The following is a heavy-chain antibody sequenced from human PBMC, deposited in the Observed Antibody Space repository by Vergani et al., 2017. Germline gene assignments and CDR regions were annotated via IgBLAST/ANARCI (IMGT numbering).Heavy chain of an antibody. J-gene: IGHJ2*01. V-gene: IGHV1-69*06. CDR1: GGTFSSYA. D-gene: IGHD4-23*01. CDR3: ARVSTTLVTPSVPLPWYFDL. CDR2: INPIFGTA. Sequence: QVQLVQSGAEVKKPGSSVKVSCKASGGTFSSYAISWVRQAPGQGLEWMGGINPIFGTANYAPKFQGRVTITADKSTSTAYMELSSLRSEDTAVYYCARVSTTLVTPSVPLPWYFDLWGRGTLVTVSS.